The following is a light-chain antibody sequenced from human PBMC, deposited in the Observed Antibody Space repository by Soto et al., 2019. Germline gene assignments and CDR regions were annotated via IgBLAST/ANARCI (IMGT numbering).Light chain of an antibody. Sequence: AIQLTQSPSSLSASVGDRVTITCRASQDITSAFAWYQQKPGKAPNLLIYAASSLKSGVPSRFSGSGSGTDFTLTISSRQPEDFATYYCQQFNSYVITFGQGTRLETK. V-gene: IGKV1-13*02. CDR3: QQFNSYVIT. CDR1: QDITSA. CDR2: AAS. J-gene: IGKJ5*01.